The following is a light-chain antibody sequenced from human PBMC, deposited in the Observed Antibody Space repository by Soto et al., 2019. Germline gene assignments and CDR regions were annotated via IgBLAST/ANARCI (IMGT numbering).Light chain of an antibody. CDR1: QSVSTN. CDR3: QQYEKWPPLT. J-gene: IGKJ4*01. CDR2: GAS. Sequence: EIVMTQSPATLSVSPGERVTLSCRASQSVSTNVAWYQQKPGQAPSLLIYGASMRATGLPVRISGSGSGTEFTLTISSLQSEDSGVYYCQQYEKWPPLTFGGGTKVEIK. V-gene: IGKV3-15*01.